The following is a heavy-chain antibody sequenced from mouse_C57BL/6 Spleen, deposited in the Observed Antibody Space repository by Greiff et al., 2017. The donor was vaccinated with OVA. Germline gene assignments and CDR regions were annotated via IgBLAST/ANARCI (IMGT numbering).Heavy chain of an antibody. CDR3: ARNWDWDAWFAY. V-gene: IGHV2-2*01. Sequence: VKVVESGPGLVQPSQSLSITCTVSGFSLTSYGVHWVRQSPGKGLEWLGVIWSGGSTDYNAAFISRLSISKDNSKSQVFFKMNSLQADDTAIYYCARNWDWDAWFAYWGQGTLVTVSA. J-gene: IGHJ3*01. D-gene: IGHD4-1*01. CDR1: GFSLTSYG. CDR2: IWSGGST.